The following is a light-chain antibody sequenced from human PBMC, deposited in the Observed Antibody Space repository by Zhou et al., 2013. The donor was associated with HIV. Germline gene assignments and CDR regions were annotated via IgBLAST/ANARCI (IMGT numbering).Light chain of an antibody. CDR2: ATS. CDR1: QGISNY. V-gene: IGKV1-9*01. J-gene: IGKJ4*01. CDR3: QQYNSYPLT. Sequence: DIQLTQSASFLSASVGDTVTITCRASQGISNYLAWYQQKPGKAPQLLIYATSTLQTGVPSRFSGNGSGTEFTLTISSLQPEDFATYFCQQYNSYPLTFGGGTKVEI.